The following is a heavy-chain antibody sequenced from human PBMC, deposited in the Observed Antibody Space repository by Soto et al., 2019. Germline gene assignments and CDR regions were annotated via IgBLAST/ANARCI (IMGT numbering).Heavy chain of an antibody. Sequence: GGSMKLSCANTGFTFSSYSMNCVRKAPGKGLEWVSSISSRRSYIYYADSVKGRFTISRDNAKNSLYLQMNSLRAEDTAVYYCASDTAPGYSSSWSLYYYYYGMDVWGQGT. J-gene: IGHJ6*02. V-gene: IGHV3-21*06. CDR2: ISSRRSYI. CDR1: GFTFSSYS. D-gene: IGHD6-13*01. CDR3: ASDTAPGYSSSWSLYYYYYGMDV.